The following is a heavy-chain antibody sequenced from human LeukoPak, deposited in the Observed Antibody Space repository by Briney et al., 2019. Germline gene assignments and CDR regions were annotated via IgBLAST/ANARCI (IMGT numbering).Heavy chain of an antibody. Sequence: ASVKVSCKASGYTFTSYALHWVRQAPGQRLEWMGWINTGNGNTKYSQEFPGRVTITRYTSASTAYLELSSLRAEGMAVDYFAREGTLYNFPFEYWGQGTLCTVSS. CDR1: GYTFTSYA. D-gene: IGHD5-24*01. J-gene: IGHJ4*02. CDR3: AREGTLYNFPFEY. CDR2: INTGNGNT. V-gene: IGHV1-3*03.